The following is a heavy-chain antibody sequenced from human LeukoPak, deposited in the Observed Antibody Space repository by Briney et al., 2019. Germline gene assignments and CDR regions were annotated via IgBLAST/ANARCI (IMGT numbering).Heavy chain of an antibody. V-gene: IGHV5-51*01. CDR2: IYPDDSDT. CDR3: ARLSDGSSSWFWFDP. D-gene: IGHD6-13*01. CDR1: GYSFTNYW. J-gene: IGHJ5*02. Sequence: GESLKISCKGSGYSFTNYWIGWVRQMPGKGLEWMGIIYPDDSDTRYSPSFQGQVTISADKSISTAFLQWSSLKASDTAMYYCARLSDGSSSWFWFDPWGQGTLVTVSS.